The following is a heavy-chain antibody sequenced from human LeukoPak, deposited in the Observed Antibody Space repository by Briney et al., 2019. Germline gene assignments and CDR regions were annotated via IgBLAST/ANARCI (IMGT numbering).Heavy chain of an antibody. D-gene: IGHD3-9*01. J-gene: IGHJ3*02. CDR3: ARGRPVDWFDAFDI. CDR2: MNPNSGNT. Sequence: GASVKVSCKASVYTFTSYDINWVRQATGQGLEWMGWMNPNSGNTGYAQKFQGRVTMTRNTSISTAYMELSSLRSEDTAVYYCARGRPVDWFDAFDIWGQGTMVTVSS. CDR1: VYTFTSYD. V-gene: IGHV1-8*01.